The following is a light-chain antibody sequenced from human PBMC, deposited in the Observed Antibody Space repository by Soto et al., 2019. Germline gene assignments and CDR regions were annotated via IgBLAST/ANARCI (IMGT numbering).Light chain of an antibody. J-gene: IGLJ3*02. CDR3: SSYAGSNNPWV. V-gene: IGLV2-8*01. CDR2: EVT. Sequence: QYALTQPPSASGSPGQSVTISCTGTSSDVGAYNYVCWYQQHPGKAPKLIISEVTKRPSGVPDRFSGSKSGNTASLTVTGLQAEDEADYCCSSYAGSNNPWVFGGGTKLTVL. CDR1: SSDVGAYNY.